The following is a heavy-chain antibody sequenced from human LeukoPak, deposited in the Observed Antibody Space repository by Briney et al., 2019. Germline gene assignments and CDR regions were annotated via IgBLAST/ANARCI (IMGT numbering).Heavy chain of an antibody. CDR3: ARGQGWLLYDY. CDR2: IYHSGST. Sequence: SETLSLTCAVYGGSFSAYYWSWIRQPPGKGLEWIGEIYHSGSTNYNPSLKSRVTISVDTSKNQLSLKLTSVTAADTAVYYCARGQGWLLYDYWGQGTLVTVTS. J-gene: IGHJ4*02. V-gene: IGHV4-34*01. CDR1: GGSFSAYY. D-gene: IGHD5-24*01.